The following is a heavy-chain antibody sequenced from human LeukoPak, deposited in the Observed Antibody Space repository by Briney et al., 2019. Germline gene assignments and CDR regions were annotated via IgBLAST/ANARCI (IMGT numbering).Heavy chain of an antibody. CDR2: IWFDGSDK. CDR1: GFTFSSYG. D-gene: IGHD3-10*01. V-gene: IGHV3-33*01. J-gene: IGHJ4*02. CDR3: ARSALLWFGESPDY. Sequence: GGSLRLSCAASGFTFSSYGMHWVRQAPGKGLEWVAVIWFDGSDKYYADSVKGRFTISRDNAKNSLYLQVNSLRAEDTAVYYCARSALLWFGESPDYWGQGTLVIVSS.